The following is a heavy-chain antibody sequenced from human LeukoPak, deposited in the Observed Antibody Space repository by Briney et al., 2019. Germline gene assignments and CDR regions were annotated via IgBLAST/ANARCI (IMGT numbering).Heavy chain of an antibody. CDR2: IYHSGST. Sequence: PSETLSLTCAVSGGSISSGGYSWSWIRQPPGKGLEWIGYIYHSGSTYYNPSLKSRVTISVDTSKNQFSLKLSSVTAADTAVYYCARDARLQDDSSGYYDPDAFDIWGQGTMVTVSS. J-gene: IGHJ3*02. CDR1: GGSISSGGYS. CDR3: ARDARLQDDSSGYYDPDAFDI. D-gene: IGHD3-22*01. V-gene: IGHV4-30-2*01.